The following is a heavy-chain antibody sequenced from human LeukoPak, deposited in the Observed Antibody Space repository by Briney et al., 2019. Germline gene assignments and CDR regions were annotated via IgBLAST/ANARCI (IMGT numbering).Heavy chain of an antibody. CDR1: GFTLRSYW. V-gene: IGHV3-7*01. J-gene: IGHJ4*02. CDR2: IKEDGSEK. D-gene: IGHD5-12*01. CDR3: ARSRYNDY. Sequence: GGSLRLSCAASGFTLRSYWMNWVRQAPGKRLEWVANIKEDGSEKNYVDSVKGRFTISRDNAKNALYLQMDGLRGEDTAVYYCARSRYNDYWGQGTLVTVSS.